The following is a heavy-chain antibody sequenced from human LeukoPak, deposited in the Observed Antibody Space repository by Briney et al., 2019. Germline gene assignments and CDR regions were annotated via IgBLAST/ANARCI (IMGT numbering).Heavy chain of an antibody. J-gene: IGHJ4*02. CDR3: ARHPLWFGEPTHFDY. CDR1: GGSISSGGYY. Sequence: SQTLSPTCTVSGGSISSGGYYWSWIRQHPGKGLEWIGYIYYSGSTYYNPSLKSRVTISVDTSKNQFSLKLSSVTAADTAVYYCARHPLWFGEPTHFDYWGQGTLVPVSS. V-gene: IGHV4-31*03. CDR2: IYYSGST. D-gene: IGHD3-10*01.